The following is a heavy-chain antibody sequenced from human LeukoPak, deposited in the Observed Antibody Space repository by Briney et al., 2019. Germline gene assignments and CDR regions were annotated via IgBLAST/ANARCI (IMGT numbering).Heavy chain of an antibody. CDR2: ISGSGGST. Sequence: PGGSLRLSCAASGFTFSSYAMSWVRQAPGKGLEWVSAISGSGGSTYYADSVKGRFTISRDNSKNTLYLQMNSLRAEDTAVYYCAKDSVVVVAATADAFDIWGQGTMVTVSS. V-gene: IGHV3-23*01. J-gene: IGHJ3*02. D-gene: IGHD2-15*01. CDR1: GFTFSSYA. CDR3: AKDSVVVVAATADAFDI.